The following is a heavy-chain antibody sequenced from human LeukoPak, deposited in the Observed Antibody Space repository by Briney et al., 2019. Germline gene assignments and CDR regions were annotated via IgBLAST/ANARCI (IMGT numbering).Heavy chain of an antibody. CDR1: GFTFSSYE. V-gene: IGHV3-48*03. Sequence: GGSLRLSCAASGFTFSSYEMNWVRQAPGKGLEWVSYISSSAGTIYYADSVKGRFTISRDSAKNSLYLQMNSLRGEDTAVYYCERFVWNTAAFDYWGPGTLVTVSS. CDR2: ISSSAGTI. J-gene: IGHJ4*02. D-gene: IGHD3-16*01. CDR3: ERFVWNTAAFDY.